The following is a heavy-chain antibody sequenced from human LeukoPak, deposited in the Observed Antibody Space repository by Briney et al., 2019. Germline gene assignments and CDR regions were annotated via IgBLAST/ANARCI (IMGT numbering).Heavy chain of an antibody. CDR1: GGSFSGYY. D-gene: IGHD2-2*01. Sequence: SETLSLTCAVYGGSFSGYYWSWIRQPPGKGLEWIGEINHSGSTNYNPSLKSRVTISVDTSKNQFSLKLSSVTAANTAVYYCARDDIVVVPAALYNWFDPWGQGTLVTVSS. CDR2: INHSGST. V-gene: IGHV4-34*01. J-gene: IGHJ5*02. CDR3: ARDDIVVVPAALYNWFDP.